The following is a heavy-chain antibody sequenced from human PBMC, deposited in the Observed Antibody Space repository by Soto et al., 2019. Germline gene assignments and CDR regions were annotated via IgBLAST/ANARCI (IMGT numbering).Heavy chain of an antibody. Sequence: EVQLLESGGGLVQPGVFLRLACGVSGFTFTNYAMNWVRQAPGKGLEWVSTISARGDRTFYAESVKGRFTISRDDSKHTGCLQTNILRADDTALYYCANSIGGRSFGDPTGGMDVWCQGTTVTVSS. J-gene: IGHJ6*02. CDR1: GFTFTNYA. D-gene: IGHD3-10*01. CDR2: ISARGDRT. V-gene: IGHV3-23*01. CDR3: ANSIGGRSFGDPTGGMDV.